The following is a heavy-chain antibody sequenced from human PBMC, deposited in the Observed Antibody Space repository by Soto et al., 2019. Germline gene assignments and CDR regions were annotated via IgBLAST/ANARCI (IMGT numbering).Heavy chain of an antibody. V-gene: IGHV3-30*18. J-gene: IGHJ6*02. D-gene: IGHD3-10*01. Sequence: QVQLVESVGGVVQPGRSLRLSCAASGFTFSTYGMQWVRQAPGKGLEWVAVISYDGYLKYYVDAVKGRFTVARDNSKNTLFLEMNSLRVEDTAVYFCAKDFKVSGSHYGTLNYYYGMDVWGQGTTVTVSS. CDR2: ISYDGYLK. CDR3: AKDFKVSGSHYGTLNYYYGMDV. CDR1: GFTFSTYG.